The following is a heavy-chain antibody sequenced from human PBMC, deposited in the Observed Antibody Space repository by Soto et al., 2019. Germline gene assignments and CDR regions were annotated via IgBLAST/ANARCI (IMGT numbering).Heavy chain of an antibody. D-gene: IGHD3-22*01. J-gene: IGHJ4*02. CDR2: ISGSGGST. V-gene: IGHV3-23*01. CDR1: GFTFSSYA. CDR3: AQGSSGYYYVRYYFDY. Sequence: GGSLRLSCAASGFTFSSYAMSWVRQAPGKGLEWVSAISGSGGSTYYADSVKGRFTISRDNSKNTLYLQMNSLRAEDTAVYYCAQGSSGYYYVRYYFDYWGQGTLVTVSS.